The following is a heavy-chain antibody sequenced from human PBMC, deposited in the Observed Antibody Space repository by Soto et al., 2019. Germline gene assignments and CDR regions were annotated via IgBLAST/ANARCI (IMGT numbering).Heavy chain of an antibody. CDR3: ARPGVLWFGAQSYGMDV. D-gene: IGHD3-10*01. CDR1: VGSISIGDYY. CDR2: IYYSGST. J-gene: IGHJ6*01. Sequence: SETLCIICPLSVGSISIGDYYWSWIRQPPGKGLEWIGYIYYSGSTYYNPCLKSRVTISVDTSKNQFSLKLRSVTAADTAVYYCARPGVLWFGAQSYGMDVWGQGTTVTVSS. V-gene: IGHV4-30-4*01.